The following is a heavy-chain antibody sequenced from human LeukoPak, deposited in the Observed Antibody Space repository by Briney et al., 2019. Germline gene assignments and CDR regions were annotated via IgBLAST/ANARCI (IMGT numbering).Heavy chain of an antibody. CDR3: ASNYDIDAFDI. J-gene: IGHJ3*02. D-gene: IGHD3-9*01. CDR2: ISSSSSYI. CDR1: GFTFSSYS. V-gene: IGHV3-21*01. Sequence: PGGSLRLSCAASGFTFSSYSMNWVRQAPGRGLEWVSSISSSSSYIYYADSVKGRFTISRDDAKNSLYLQMNSLRAEDTAVYYCASNYDIDAFDIWGQGTMVTVSS.